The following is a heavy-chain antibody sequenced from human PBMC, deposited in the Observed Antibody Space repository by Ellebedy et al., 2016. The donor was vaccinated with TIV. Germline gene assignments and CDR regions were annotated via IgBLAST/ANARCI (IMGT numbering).Heavy chain of an antibody. CDR1: GFTFSNYG. Sequence: PGGSLRLSCAASGFTFSNYGMHWVRQAPGKGLEWVAFIQYDGGNKFFADFVKGQFTISRDNSKNTVNLQMNNLRAEDTAVYYCAKDRTPYYYHTSFFDQWGQGTLVTVSS. CDR3: AKDRTPYYYHTSFFDQ. CDR2: IQYDGGNK. V-gene: IGHV3-30*02. D-gene: IGHD3-22*01. J-gene: IGHJ4*02.